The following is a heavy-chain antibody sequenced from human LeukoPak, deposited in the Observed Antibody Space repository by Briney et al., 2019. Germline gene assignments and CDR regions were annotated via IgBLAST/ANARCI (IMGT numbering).Heavy chain of an antibody. CDR3: ARELGNAFDI. J-gene: IGHJ3*02. Sequence: KAGGSLRLSCAASGFTFSDYYMSWIRQAPGRGLEWISYISSSSGGTIYYTDSVKGRFTISRDNAKNSLYLQINSLRAEDTAVYYCARELGNAFDIWGQGTTVTVSS. V-gene: IGHV3-11*04. CDR1: GFTFSDYY. CDR2: ISSSSGGTI.